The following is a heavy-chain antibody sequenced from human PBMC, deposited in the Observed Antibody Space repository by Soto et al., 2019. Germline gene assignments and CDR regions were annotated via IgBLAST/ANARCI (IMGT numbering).Heavy chain of an antibody. J-gene: IGHJ1*01. CDR2: IYYSGST. CDR3: ASYCTNGVCYTNFQH. V-gene: IGHV4-30-4*01. CDR1: GGSISSGDYY. D-gene: IGHD2-8*01. Sequence: PSETLSLTCTVSGGSISSGDYYWSWIRQPPGKGLEWIGYIYYSGSTYYNPSLKSRVTISVDTSKNQFSLKLSSVTAADTAVYYCASYCTNGVCYTNFQHWGQGTLVT.